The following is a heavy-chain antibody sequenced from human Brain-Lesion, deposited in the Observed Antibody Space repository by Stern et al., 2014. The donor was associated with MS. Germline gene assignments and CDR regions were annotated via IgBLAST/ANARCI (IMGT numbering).Heavy chain of an antibody. CDR1: GGSISSGGYY. J-gene: IGHJ6*02. CDR2: IFNSGST. D-gene: IGHD2-2*01. CDR3: ARGRVVPGFQYYATDV. V-gene: IGHV4-61*02. Sequence: QLQLQESGPGLVKPSQTLSLSCTVSGGSISSGGYYWSWIRQPAGKGLEWIGRIFNSGSTSYNPSLKSRFTISKDTSKNHFSLRLTSRTAADTAVYYCARGRVVPGFQYYATDVWGQGTTVIVSS.